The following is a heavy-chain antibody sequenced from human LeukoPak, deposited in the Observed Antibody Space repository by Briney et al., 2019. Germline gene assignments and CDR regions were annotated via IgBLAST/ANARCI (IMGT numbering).Heavy chain of an antibody. J-gene: IGHJ4*02. CDR1: GYNFAKSW. D-gene: IGHD6-6*01. V-gene: IGHV5-51*01. Sequence: GESLKISCKGSGYNFAKSWIGWVRQMPGKGLEYMGIIYPGDSDTRYSPSFQGQVTFSADKSTSTAYLQWSSLKASDTAIYYCARRPEAARREYFSDYWGQGTLVTVSS. CDR3: ARRPEAARREYFSDY. CDR2: IYPGDSDT.